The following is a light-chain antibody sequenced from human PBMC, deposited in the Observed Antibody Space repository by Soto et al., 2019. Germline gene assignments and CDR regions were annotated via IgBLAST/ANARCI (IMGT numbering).Light chain of an antibody. CDR3: SSYTTGNTVV. Sequence: QSALTQPASVSASPGQSIAISCTGTSSDVGAYSYVSWYQQHPGKAPKLMLFEVRIGPSGVSNRFSGSKSGNTASLTISGLQAEDEADYFCSSYTTGNTVVFGGGTKLTVL. CDR1: SSDVGAYSY. V-gene: IGLV2-14*01. J-gene: IGLJ2*01. CDR2: EVR.